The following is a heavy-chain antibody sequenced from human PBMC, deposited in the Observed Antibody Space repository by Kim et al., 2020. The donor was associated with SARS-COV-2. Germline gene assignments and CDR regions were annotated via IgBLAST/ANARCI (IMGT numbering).Heavy chain of an antibody. V-gene: IGHV4-34*01. CDR1: GGSFSGYY. D-gene: IGHD3-9*01. CDR2: INHSGST. CDR3: AGSKYDNPPIY. J-gene: IGHJ4*02. Sequence: SETLSLTCAVYGGSFSGYYWSWIRQPPGKGLEWIGEINHSGSTNYNPSLKSRVTISVDTSKNQFSLKLSSVTAADTAVYYCAGSKYDNPPIYWGQGTLVTVSS.